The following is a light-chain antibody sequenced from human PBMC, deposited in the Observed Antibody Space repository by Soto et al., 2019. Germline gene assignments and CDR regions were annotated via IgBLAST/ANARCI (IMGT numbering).Light chain of an antibody. CDR2: GTS. J-gene: IGKJ5*01. CDR1: HSVSSSS. CDR3: KQYGGLLIT. Sequence: LSLYPGERATPSCRASHSVSSSSFAWYQQRPGQAPRLLMYGTSSRATGIPDRFSGSGSGTDFALTISRLQAEDVVGYYCKQYGGLLITFGEGTRLDIK. V-gene: IGKV3-20*01.